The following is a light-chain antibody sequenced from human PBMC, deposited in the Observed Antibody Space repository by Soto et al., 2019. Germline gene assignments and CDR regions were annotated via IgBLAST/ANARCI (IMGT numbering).Light chain of an antibody. V-gene: IGLV1-51*01. CDR2: DNY. CDR3: GTWDSSLTAAV. J-gene: IGLJ3*02. Sequence: QSVLTQPPSVSAAPGQKVTISCFGSSSNIGNNYVSWYQQLPGTAPKLLIYDNYKRPSGIPDRSSGSKSGTSATLGITGLXTGDEAGYYCGTWDSSLTAAVFGGGTKVTVL. CDR1: SSNIGNNY.